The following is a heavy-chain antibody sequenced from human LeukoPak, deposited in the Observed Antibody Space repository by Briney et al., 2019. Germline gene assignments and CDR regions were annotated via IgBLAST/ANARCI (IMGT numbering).Heavy chain of an antibody. CDR1: GYTFTSYY. Sequence: ASVKVSCTASGYTFTSYYMHWVRQAPGQGLEWMGIINPSGGSTSYAQKFQGRVTMTRDTSTSTVYMELSSLRSEDTAVYYCASLRLGELSLRGAFDIWGQGTMVTVSS. CDR2: INPSGGST. CDR3: ASLRLGELSLRGAFDI. V-gene: IGHV1-46*01. D-gene: IGHD3-16*02. J-gene: IGHJ3*02.